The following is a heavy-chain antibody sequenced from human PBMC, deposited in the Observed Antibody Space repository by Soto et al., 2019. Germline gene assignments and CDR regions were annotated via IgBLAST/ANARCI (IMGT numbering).Heavy chain of an antibody. Sequence: QVQLVQSGAEVKKPGASVKVSCKASGYTFTSYGISWVRQAPGQGLEWMGWISAYNGNTNYAQKLQGRVTITTDTSASSAYMELRSLRSDDTAVYYCARDRHYSASSCYSPTEYFQHWGQGTLVTVSS. J-gene: IGHJ1*01. V-gene: IGHV1-18*01. D-gene: IGHD3-22*01. CDR2: ISAYNGNT. CDR3: ARDRHYSASSCYSPTEYFQH. CDR1: GYTFTSYG.